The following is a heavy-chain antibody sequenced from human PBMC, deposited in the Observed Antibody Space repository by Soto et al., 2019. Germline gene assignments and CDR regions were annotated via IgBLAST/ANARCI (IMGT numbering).Heavy chain of an antibody. V-gene: IGHV3-23*01. CDR1: GFSLGRYA. Sequence: EVQLLESGGGLVQPGGSLRLSCAASGFSLGRYAMSWVRQAPGKGLEWISVISASGGSASYADSVKGRFTISKDNSKNTLYLQVNSLRAEDTAVYYCAKDYYYDSTCLFFDYWGQGTLVTVSS. CDR3: AKDYYYDSTCLFFDY. CDR2: ISASGGSA. D-gene: IGHD3-22*01. J-gene: IGHJ4*02.